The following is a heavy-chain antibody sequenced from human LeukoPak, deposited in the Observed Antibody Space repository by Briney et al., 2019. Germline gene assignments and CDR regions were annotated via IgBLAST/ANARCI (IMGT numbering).Heavy chain of an antibody. CDR3: ARDHHKVGAPTSYYYGMDV. D-gene: IGHD1-26*01. Sequence: GRSLRLSCAASGFTFSSYGMHWVRQAPSKGLEWVAVIWYDGSNKYYADSVKGRFTISRDNSKNTLYLQMNSLRAEDTAVYYCARDHHKVGAPTSYYYGMDVWGQGTTVTVSS. CDR1: GFTFSSYG. CDR2: IWYDGSNK. V-gene: IGHV3-33*01. J-gene: IGHJ6*02.